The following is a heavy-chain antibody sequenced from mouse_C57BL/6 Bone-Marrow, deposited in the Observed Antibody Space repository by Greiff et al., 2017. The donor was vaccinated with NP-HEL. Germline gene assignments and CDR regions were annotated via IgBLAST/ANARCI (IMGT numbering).Heavy chain of an antibody. V-gene: IGHV1-55*01. CDR2: IYPGSGST. CDR3: TRPYDYDGEH. CDR1: GYTFTSYW. Sequence: VQLQQSGAELVKPGASVKMSCKASGYTFTSYWITWVKQRPGQGLEWIGDIYPGSGSTNYNEKFKSKATLTVDTSSSTAYMQLSSLTSEDSAVYYCTRPYDYDGEHWRQGTTLTVPT. D-gene: IGHD2-4*01. J-gene: IGHJ2*01.